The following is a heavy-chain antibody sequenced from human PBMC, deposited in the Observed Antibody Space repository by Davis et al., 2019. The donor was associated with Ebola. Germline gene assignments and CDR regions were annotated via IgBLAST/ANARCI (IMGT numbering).Heavy chain of an antibody. V-gene: IGHV3-30*03. Sequence: PGGSLRLSCAASGFTFSSYGMHWVRQAPGKGLEWVAVISYDGSNKYYADSVKGRFTISRDNSKNTLYLQMNSLRAEDTAVYYCATLYSLTVATIPGWGQGTLVTVSS. CDR1: GFTFSSYG. J-gene: IGHJ4*02. CDR2: ISYDGSNK. D-gene: IGHD1-26*01. CDR3: ATLYSLTVATIPG.